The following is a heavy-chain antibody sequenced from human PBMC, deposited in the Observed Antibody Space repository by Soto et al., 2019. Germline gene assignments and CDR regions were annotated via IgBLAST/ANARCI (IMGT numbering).Heavy chain of an antibody. CDR1: GFTFSSYA. J-gene: IGHJ6*02. CDR2: ISYDGSNK. V-gene: IGHV3-30-3*01. Sequence: QVQLVESGGGVVQPGRSLRLSCAASGFTFSSYAMHWVRQAPGKGLEWVAVISYDGSNKYYADSVKGRFTISRDNSKNTLYLQMNSLRAEDTAVYYCAREEWLRGYYYYGMDVWGQGTTVTVSS. D-gene: IGHD5-12*01. CDR3: AREEWLRGYYYYGMDV.